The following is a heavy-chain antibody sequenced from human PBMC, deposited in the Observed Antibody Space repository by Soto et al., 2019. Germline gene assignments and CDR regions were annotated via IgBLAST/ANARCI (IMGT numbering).Heavy chain of an antibody. CDR3: TRGYGDYVRDY. J-gene: IGHJ4*02. CDR2: IRSKSNSYAT. CDR1: GFTFSGSA. Sequence: EVQLVESGGGLVQPGGSLKLSCEVSGFTFSGSAMHWVRQASGKGLEWVGRIRSKSNSYATAYAASVKGRFTISRDDSKNAAYLQMNSLKTEDTAVYYCTRGYGDYVRDYWGQGTLVTVSP. D-gene: IGHD4-17*01. V-gene: IGHV3-73*01.